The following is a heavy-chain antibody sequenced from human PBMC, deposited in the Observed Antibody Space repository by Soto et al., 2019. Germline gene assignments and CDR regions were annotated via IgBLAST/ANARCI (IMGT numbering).Heavy chain of an antibody. V-gene: IGHV1-69*08. CDR1: GGTFSSYT. CDR3: AREEWDIVVVVDATYNWFDP. CDR2: IIPILGIA. Sequence: QVQLVQSGAEVKKPGSSVKVSCKASGGTFSSYTISWVRQAPGQGLEWMGRIIPILGIANYAQKFQGRVTITADKSTSTAYMELSSLRSEDTAVYYCAREEWDIVVVVDATYNWFDPWGQGTLVTVSS. J-gene: IGHJ5*02. D-gene: IGHD2-15*01.